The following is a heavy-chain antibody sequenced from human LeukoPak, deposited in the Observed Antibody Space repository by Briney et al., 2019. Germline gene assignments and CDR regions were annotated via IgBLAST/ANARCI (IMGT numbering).Heavy chain of an antibody. CDR1: GFTVSSNY. CDR3: ARGPKSCGGDCYSGLDY. CDR2: IYSGGRT. Sequence: GGSLRLSCAASGFTVSSNYMSWVRQAPGKGLEWVSVIYSGGRTYYADSVKGRFTISRDNSKNTLFLQMNSLRAEDTAVYYCARGPKSCGGDCYSGLDYWGQGTLATVSS. D-gene: IGHD2-21*02. V-gene: IGHV3-53*01. J-gene: IGHJ4*02.